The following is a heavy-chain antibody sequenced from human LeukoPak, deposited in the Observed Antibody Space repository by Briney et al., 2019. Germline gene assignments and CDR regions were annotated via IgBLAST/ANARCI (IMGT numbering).Heavy chain of an antibody. CDR1: GYTFTDYY. CDR3: ARDFERPDY. Sequence: ASVTVSCTASGYTFTDYYIHWVRQAPGQGLEWMGRINPNNGGTNYAQKFQGRVTMTRDTSISTAYMELRRLRSDDTAVYYCARDFERPDYWGQGTLVTVSS. CDR2: INPNNGGT. J-gene: IGHJ4*02. V-gene: IGHV1-2*06.